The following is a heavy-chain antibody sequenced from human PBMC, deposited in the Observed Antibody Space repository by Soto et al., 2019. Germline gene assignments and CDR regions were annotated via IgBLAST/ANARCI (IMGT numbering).Heavy chain of an antibody. CDR3: ARAVAKRITFGY. Sequence: SDNYYWSWIRQPPGKGLEWIGYISYSGXXXXXXXXXXXXXXXXXXXXXRFDLTLNSVTAADTAVYYWARAVAKRITFGYWGQGTLVTVSS. CDR1: SDNYY. J-gene: IGHJ4*02. CDR2: ISYSGXX. V-gene: IGHV4-61*03. D-gene: IGHD2-21*01.